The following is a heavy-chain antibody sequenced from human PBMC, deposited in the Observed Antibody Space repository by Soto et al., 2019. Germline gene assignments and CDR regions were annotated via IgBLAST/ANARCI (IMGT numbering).Heavy chain of an antibody. Sequence: QVQLVESGGGVVQPGRSLRLSCAASGFTFSSYGMHWVRQAPGKGLEWVAVISYDGSNKYYADSVKGRFTISRDNSKNTLYLQMNSLRAEDTAVYYCATGQMATTPYYYYGMDVWGQGTTVTVSS. CDR1: GFTFSSYG. CDR2: ISYDGSNK. CDR3: ATGQMATTPYYYYGMDV. D-gene: IGHD5-12*01. V-gene: IGHV3-30*03. J-gene: IGHJ6*02.